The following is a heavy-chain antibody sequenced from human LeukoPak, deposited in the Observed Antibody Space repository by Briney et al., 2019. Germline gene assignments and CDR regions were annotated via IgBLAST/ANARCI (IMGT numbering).Heavy chain of an antibody. CDR3: ARVNRDSTTNAFDI. Sequence: AGGSLRLSCAASGFTFSDHYMDWVRQAPGKGLEWVGRTRNKANSYTTEYAASVKGRFTISRDDSKNSLYLQMNSLKTEDTAVYYCARVNRDSTTNAFDIWGQGTMVTVSS. D-gene: IGHD2-2*01. CDR1: GFTFSDHY. J-gene: IGHJ3*02. CDR2: TRNKANSYTT. V-gene: IGHV3-72*01.